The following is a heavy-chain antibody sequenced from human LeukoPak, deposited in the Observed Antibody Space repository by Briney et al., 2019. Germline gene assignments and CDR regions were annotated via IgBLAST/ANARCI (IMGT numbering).Heavy chain of an antibody. J-gene: IGHJ3*02. D-gene: IGHD4-17*01. CDR3: AREGYGDYHI. Sequence: GGSLRLSCAASRFPFSDYWMTWVRQAPGKRLERVANINQDGSEKYYVDSVKGRFSISRDNAENSLYLQMNSLKVDDTAMYFCAREGYGDYHIWGQGTMVIVSS. CDR2: INQDGSEK. V-gene: IGHV3-7*01. CDR1: RFPFSDYW.